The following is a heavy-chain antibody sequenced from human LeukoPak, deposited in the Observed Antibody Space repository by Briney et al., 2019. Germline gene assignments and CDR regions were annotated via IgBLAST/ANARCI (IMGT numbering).Heavy chain of an antibody. CDR2: MYPSGST. J-gene: IGHJ2*01. D-gene: IGHD3-22*01. CDR1: GGSISSSNW. V-gene: IGHV4-4*02. Sequence: SGTLSLTCAVSGGSISSSNWWSWVRQPPGKGLEWIGEMYPSGSTNYDPSLKSRVTISIDKSKSQFSLKLTSVTAADTAVYYCARATYYYDSSGPNYWYFDLWGRGTLVTVSS. CDR3: ARATYYYDSSGPNYWYFDL.